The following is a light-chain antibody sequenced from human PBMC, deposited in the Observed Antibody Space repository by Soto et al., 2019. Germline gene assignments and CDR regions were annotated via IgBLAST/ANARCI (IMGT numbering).Light chain of an antibody. Sequence: QSALTQPASVSGSPGQSITISCTGTSSDVGAYNYVSWYQQHPGKAPKLMIYEVSHRPSGVSTRFSGSKSGNTASLTISGLQAEDEADYYCSSYATSRDVLFGGGTKVTVL. CDR3: SSYATSRDVL. CDR1: SSDVGAYNY. J-gene: IGLJ2*01. V-gene: IGLV2-14*01. CDR2: EVS.